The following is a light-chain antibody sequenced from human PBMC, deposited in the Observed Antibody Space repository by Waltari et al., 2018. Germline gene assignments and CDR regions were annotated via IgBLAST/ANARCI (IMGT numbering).Light chain of an antibody. V-gene: IGKV3-20*01. CDR3: QQYSASPHVT. Sequence: VLTQSPGNLSLSPGERVTLPCRASQRVRVNYLALYQQQPVQSPRLLISETSTRATGVPDRFRGSGSGTEFTLTIDRLEPEDFAVYFCQQYSASPHVTFGQGTRLEIK. CDR1: QRVRVNY. CDR2: ETS. J-gene: IGKJ5*01.